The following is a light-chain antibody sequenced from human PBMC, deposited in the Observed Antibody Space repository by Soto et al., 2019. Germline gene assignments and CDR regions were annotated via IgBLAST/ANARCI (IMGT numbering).Light chain of an antibody. J-gene: IGLJ3*02. CDR1: RSNIGRNT. V-gene: IGLV1-44*01. CDR3: AIWDDSLNGWV. Sequence: QAVVTQLSSASGTPGQRVTISCSGGRSNIGRNTVNWYQQLPGTAPKLLIYSNNQRPSGVPDRFSGSKSDTSASLAISGLQSEDEGDYFCAIWDDSLNGWVFGGGTQLTVL. CDR2: SNN.